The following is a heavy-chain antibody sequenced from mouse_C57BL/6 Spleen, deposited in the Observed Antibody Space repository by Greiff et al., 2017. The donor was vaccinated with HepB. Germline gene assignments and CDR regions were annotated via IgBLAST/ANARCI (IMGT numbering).Heavy chain of an antibody. V-gene: IGHV1-81*01. J-gene: IGHJ4*01. CDR3: ARGNDYDAMDY. CDR2: IYPRSGNT. Sequence: VQRVESGAELARPGASVKLSCKASGYTFTSYGISWVKQRTGQGLEWIGEIYPRSGNTYYNEKFKGKATLTADKSSSTAYMELRSLTSEDSAVYFCARGNDYDAMDYWGQGTSVTVSS. CDR1: GYTFTSYG.